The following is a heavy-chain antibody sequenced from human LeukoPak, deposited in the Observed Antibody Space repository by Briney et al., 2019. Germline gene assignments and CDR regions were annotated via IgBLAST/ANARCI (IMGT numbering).Heavy chain of an antibody. CDR3: ARDYYASSGYLN. J-gene: IGHJ4*02. Sequence: SVHVSCQAYGGTFSSYSISWVRQAPGNGPASMGRIIPILGIANYAQKFQVRVTITADKSTSTAYMELSSLRPEDTAVYYCARDYYASSGYLNWGQGTLVTVSS. D-gene: IGHD3-22*01. CDR2: IIPILGIA. CDR1: GGTFSSYS. V-gene: IGHV1-69*04.